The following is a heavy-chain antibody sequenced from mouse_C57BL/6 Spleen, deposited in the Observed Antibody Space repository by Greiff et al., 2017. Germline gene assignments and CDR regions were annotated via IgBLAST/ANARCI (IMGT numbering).Heavy chain of an antibody. J-gene: IGHJ3*01. CDR3: TRSDYDYGRAWFAY. D-gene: IGHD2-4*01. CDR1: GYTFTSYT. Sequence: QVQLQQSGAELARPGASVKMSCKASGYTFTSYTMHWVKQRPGQGLEWIGYIIPSSGYTKYNQKFKDKATLTADKSSSTAYMQLSSLTSEDSAVYYCTRSDYDYGRAWFAYWGQGTLVTVSA. CDR2: IIPSSGYT. V-gene: IGHV1-4*01.